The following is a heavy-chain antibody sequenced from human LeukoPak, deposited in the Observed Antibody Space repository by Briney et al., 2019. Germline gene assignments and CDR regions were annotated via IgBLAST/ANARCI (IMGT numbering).Heavy chain of an antibody. CDR2: INHSGST. J-gene: IGHJ5*02. CDR1: GFTFSSYG. D-gene: IGHD3-10*01. V-gene: IGHV4-34*01. Sequence: GSLRLSCAASGFTFSSYGMSWVRQPPGKGLEWIGEINHSGSTNYNPSLKSRVTISVDTSKNQFSLKLSSVTAADTAVYYCARPRLYYYGSGSFFDPWGQGTLVTVSS. CDR3: ARPRLYYYGSGSFFDP.